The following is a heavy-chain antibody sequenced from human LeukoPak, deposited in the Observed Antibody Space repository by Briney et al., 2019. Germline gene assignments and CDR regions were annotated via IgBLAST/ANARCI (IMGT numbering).Heavy chain of an antibody. CDR2: IYYSGST. V-gene: IGHV4-31*03. CDR1: GGSISSGGYY. Sequence: SQTLSLTCTVSGGSISSGGYYWSWIRQHPGKGLEWIGYIYYSGSTYYNPSLKSRVTISVDTSKNQFSLKLSSVTAADTAVYYCAREQLWNNRMVDYWGQGTLVTVSS. D-gene: IGHD5-18*01. CDR3: AREQLWNNRMVDY. J-gene: IGHJ4*02.